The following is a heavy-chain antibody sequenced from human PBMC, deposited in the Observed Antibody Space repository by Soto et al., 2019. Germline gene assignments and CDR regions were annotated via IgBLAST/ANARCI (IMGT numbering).Heavy chain of an antibody. CDR3: ARDSTPPYDSSGYYYVHAFDS. J-gene: IGHJ3*02. V-gene: IGHV1-2*04. D-gene: IGHD3-22*01. CDR2: IDPNSGGT. Sequence: GASVKVSCKASGYTFTGYYMHWVRQAPGQGLEWMGWIDPNSGGTNYAQKFQGWVTMTRDTSISTAYMELSRLRSDDTAVYYCARDSTPPYDSSGYYYVHAFDSWGQGTMVTVSS. CDR1: GYTFTGYY.